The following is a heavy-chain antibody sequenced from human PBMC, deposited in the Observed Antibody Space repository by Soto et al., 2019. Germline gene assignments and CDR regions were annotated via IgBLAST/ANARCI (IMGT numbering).Heavy chain of an antibody. D-gene: IGHD6-6*01. CDR3: ATDSAARYDAFDI. J-gene: IGHJ3*02. CDR1: GGTFSSYA. Sequence: GASVKVSCKASGGTFSSYAISWVRQAPGQGLEWMGGIIPIFGIAIYAQKFQGRVTMTADKSTNTAYMELSSLRSEDTAVYYCATDSAARYDAFDIWGQGTMVTVSS. V-gene: IGHV1-69*10. CDR2: IIPIFGIA.